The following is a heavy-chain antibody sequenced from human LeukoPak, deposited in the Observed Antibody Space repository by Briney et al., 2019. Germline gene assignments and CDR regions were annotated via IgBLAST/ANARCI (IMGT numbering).Heavy chain of an antibody. CDR1: GFTVSSNY. CDR3: AREDYVWGSYRSSGSD. V-gene: IGHV3-66*01. D-gene: IGHD3-16*02. Sequence: PGGSLRLSCAASGFTVSSNYMSWVRQAPGKGPEWVSVIYSGGSTYYADSVKGRFTISRDNSKNTLYLQMNSLRAEDTAVYYCAREDYVWGSYRSSGSDWGQGTLVTVSS. J-gene: IGHJ4*02. CDR2: IYSGGST.